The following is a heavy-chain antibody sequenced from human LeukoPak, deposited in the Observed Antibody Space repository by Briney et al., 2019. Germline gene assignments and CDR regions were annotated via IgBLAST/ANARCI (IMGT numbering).Heavy chain of an antibody. J-gene: IGHJ5*02. CDR3: ARGPAAATNWFDP. D-gene: IGHD6-13*01. CDR1: GYTFTGYY. Sequence: GASVKVSCKASGYTFTGYYMHWVRQAPGQGLEWMGWINPNSGGTNYAQTFQGWVTMTRDTSISTAYMELSRLRSDDTAVYYCARGPAAATNWFDPWGQGTLVTVSS. CDR2: INPNSGGT. V-gene: IGHV1-2*04.